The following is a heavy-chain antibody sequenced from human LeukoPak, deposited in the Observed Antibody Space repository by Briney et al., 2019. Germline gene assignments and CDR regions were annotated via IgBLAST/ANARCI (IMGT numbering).Heavy chain of an antibody. CDR1: GFIFSNYN. Sequence: GGSLRLSCAASGFIFSNYNMNWVRQAPGKGLEWVSFISSSGSYIYFADSVNGRFTISRDNAENSPFLQMNSLRAEDTGLYYCARATTAKRGSEGYWGRGTLVTVSS. CDR3: ARATTAKRGSEGY. CDR2: ISSSGSYI. V-gene: IGHV3-21*01. D-gene: IGHD4-11*01. J-gene: IGHJ4*02.